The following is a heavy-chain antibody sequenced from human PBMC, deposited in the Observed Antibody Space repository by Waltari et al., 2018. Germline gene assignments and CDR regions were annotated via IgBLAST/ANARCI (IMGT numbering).Heavy chain of an antibody. CDR1: GGTFSSYA. D-gene: IGHD5-12*01. V-gene: IGHV1-69*04. Sequence: QVQLVQSGAEVKKPGSSVKVSCQASGGTFSSYAISWVRQAPSKGLEWMGGIIPILGIANYAQKFQGRVTITADESTSTAYMELSSLRSEDTAVYYCATPTARDGYIHDAFDIWGQGTMVTVSS. CDR3: ATPTARDGYIHDAFDI. J-gene: IGHJ3*02. CDR2: IIPILGIA.